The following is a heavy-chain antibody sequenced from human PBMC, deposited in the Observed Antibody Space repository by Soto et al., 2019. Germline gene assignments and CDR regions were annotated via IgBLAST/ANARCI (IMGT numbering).Heavy chain of an antibody. D-gene: IGHD3-10*01. J-gene: IGHJ6*02. V-gene: IGHV3-23*01. CDR3: AKRAFYGSGMPNYYGMDV. Sequence: EVHLLESGGGLVQPGGSLRLSCAASGFTFSNYAMTWVRQAPGKGLKWVSVISGTGGGTNNADSAKGRFTTSRDNSKNTLYLQMNSLRSEDTAVYYCAKRAFYGSGMPNYYGMDVWGQGTAVTVSS. CDR2: ISGTGGGT. CDR1: GFTFSNYA.